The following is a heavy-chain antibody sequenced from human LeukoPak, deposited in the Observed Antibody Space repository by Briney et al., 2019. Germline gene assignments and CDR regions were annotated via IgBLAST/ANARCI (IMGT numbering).Heavy chain of an antibody. CDR2: IGPTGTDR. CDR1: GFTFSSCG. V-gene: IGHV3-21*01. CDR3: ATETIGRHYDY. D-gene: IGHD1-14*01. J-gene: IGHJ4*02. Sequence: PGGSLRLSCAASGFTFSSCGFNWVRQAPGKGLEWVSSIGPTGTDRYYADSVRGRFTISRDNAKNSMYLQMDSLRDEDTAVYYCATETIGRHYDYLGQGTLLTVSS.